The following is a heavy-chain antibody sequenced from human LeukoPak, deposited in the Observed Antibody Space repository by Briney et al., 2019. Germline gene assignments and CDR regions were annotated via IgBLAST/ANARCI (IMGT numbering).Heavy chain of an antibody. V-gene: IGHV3-7*01. D-gene: IGHD1-26*01. CDR3: AKWEPGYYYYMDV. CDR2: IKEDGSDK. Sequence: GGSLRLSCLASGFTFSNSWMTWVRQAPGRGLEWVANIKEDGSDKQYVDSVRGRFTISRDNAKNSVSLQMDGLRAEDTAVYYCAKWEPGYYYYMDVWGKGTTVTVSS. J-gene: IGHJ6*03. CDR1: GFTFSNSW.